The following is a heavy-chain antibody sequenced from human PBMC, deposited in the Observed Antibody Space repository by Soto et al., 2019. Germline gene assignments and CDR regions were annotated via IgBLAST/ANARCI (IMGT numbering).Heavy chain of an antibody. CDR2: ISVSGGST. CDR1: GFTFSNYV. Sequence: GGSLRLSCAASGFTFSNYVMSWVRQAPGKGLEWVSAISVSGGSTFYADSVKGRFTISRDNSKNTLYLQMNSLRAEDTAVYYCARDYGAARYFDYWGQGSLVTVSS. J-gene: IGHJ4*01. CDR3: ARDYGAARYFDY. D-gene: IGHD2-21*01. V-gene: IGHV3-23*01.